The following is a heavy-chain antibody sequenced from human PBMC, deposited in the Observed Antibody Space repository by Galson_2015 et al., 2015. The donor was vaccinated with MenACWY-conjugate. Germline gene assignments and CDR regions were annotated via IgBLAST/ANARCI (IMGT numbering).Heavy chain of an antibody. D-gene: IGHD3-10*01. J-gene: IGHJ4*02. CDR3: ARDKNASMVKLYDC. CDR2: IKEDGSEK. CDR1: GFTFNNYW. Sequence: SLRLSCAVSGFTFNNYWMTWVRQAPGKGLEWVANIKEDGSEKHYVDSVKGRFTISRGNAKDSLYLQMNSLRAEDTAVYYCARDKNASMVKLYDCWGQGTLVTVSS. V-gene: IGHV3-7*03.